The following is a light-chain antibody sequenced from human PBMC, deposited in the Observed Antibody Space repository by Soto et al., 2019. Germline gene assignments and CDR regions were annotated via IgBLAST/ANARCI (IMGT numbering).Light chain of an antibody. J-gene: IGKJ4*01. V-gene: IGKV4-1*01. CDR3: QQYYSTPPVT. CDR1: QSVLYSSNNKNY. CDR2: WAS. Sequence: DIVMTQSPDSLAVSLGERATINCKSSQSVLYSSNNKNYLAWYQQKPGQPPKLLISWASTRESGVPDRFSGSGSRTDFTLYISSLQAEDVAVYYCQQYYSTPPVTVGGGHKVEIK.